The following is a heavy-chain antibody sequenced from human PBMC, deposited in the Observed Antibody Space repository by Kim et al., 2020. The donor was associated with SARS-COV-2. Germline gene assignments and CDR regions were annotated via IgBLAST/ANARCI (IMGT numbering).Heavy chain of an antibody. Sequence: YAQKLQGRVTMTTDTSTSTAYMELRSLRSDDTAVYYCARYGAGDYYGMDVWGQGTTVTVSS. CDR3: ARYGAGDYYGMDV. D-gene: IGHD6-19*01. J-gene: IGHJ6*02. V-gene: IGHV1-18*01.